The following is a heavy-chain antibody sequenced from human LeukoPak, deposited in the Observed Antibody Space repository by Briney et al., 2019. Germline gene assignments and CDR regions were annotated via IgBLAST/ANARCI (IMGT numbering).Heavy chain of an antibody. CDR3: AKDRDCIGTSSCSRYFDH. CDR1: GFTFHDYI. J-gene: IGHJ4*02. V-gene: IGHV3-23*01. Sequence: GGSLRLSCAASGFTFHDYIMQWVRQAPGKAPEWVSLISVDGGRADYADSVKGRFTITRDNSDNTMYLQMNSLRAEDTAIYYCAKDRDCIGTSSCSRYFDHWLQGSLV. D-gene: IGHD2-2*01. CDR2: ISVDGGRA.